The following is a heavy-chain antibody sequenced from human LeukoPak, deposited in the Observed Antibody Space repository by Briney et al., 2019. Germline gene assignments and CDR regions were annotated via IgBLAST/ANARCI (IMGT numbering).Heavy chain of an antibody. D-gene: IGHD4-17*01. Sequence: PGGSLRLSCAASGFTFSGYWMSWVRQAPGKGLECVANIKEDGSEKYYVDSVKGRFTISRDNAENSLFLQMNSLRAEDTAVYYCGRGHYGDYARGQGTLVTVSS. CDR2: IKEDGSEK. CDR3: GRGHYGDYA. J-gene: IGHJ4*02. CDR1: GFTFSGYW. V-gene: IGHV3-7*01.